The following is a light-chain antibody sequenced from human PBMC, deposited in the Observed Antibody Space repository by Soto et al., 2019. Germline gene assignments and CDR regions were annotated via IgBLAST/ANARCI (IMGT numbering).Light chain of an antibody. Sequence: QSALTQPPSASGSPGQSVTISCTGTSSDVGGYDYVSWYQQHPGKAPKLMIYEVTKRPSGVPDRFSGSKSGNTASLTVSGLQAEDEADYYCSSYAGSNNFVFGTGTQVPVL. V-gene: IGLV2-8*01. CDR3: SSYAGSNNFV. J-gene: IGLJ1*01. CDR2: EVT. CDR1: SSDVGGYDY.